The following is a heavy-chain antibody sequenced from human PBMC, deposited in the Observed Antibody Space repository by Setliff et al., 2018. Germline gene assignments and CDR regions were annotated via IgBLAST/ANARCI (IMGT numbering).Heavy chain of an antibody. CDR3: ARPSKYYDILTGYYHNWFDP. J-gene: IGHJ5*02. D-gene: IGHD3-9*01. CDR1: GGSFSGYY. CDR2: IFYSGST. V-gene: IGHV4-34*12. Sequence: SETLSLTCAVYGGSFSGYYWSWIRQPPGKGLEWIGSIFYSGSTYYNPSLKSRVTISVDTSKNQFSLKLSSVTAADTAVYYCARPSKYYDILTGYYHNWFDPWGQGTLVTVSS.